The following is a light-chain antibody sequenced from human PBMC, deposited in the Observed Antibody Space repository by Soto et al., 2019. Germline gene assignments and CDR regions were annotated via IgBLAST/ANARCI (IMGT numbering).Light chain of an antibody. Sequence: VVTQSPCTLSFSPLERSTLSGRASQTVRNNYLAWYQQKPGQAPRLLIYDASSRATGIPDRFSGGGSGTDFTLAISRLEPEDFAVYYCQQFSSYPLTFGGGTKVDIK. CDR3: QQFSSYPLT. CDR1: QTVRNNY. CDR2: DAS. J-gene: IGKJ4*01. V-gene: IGKV3-20*01.